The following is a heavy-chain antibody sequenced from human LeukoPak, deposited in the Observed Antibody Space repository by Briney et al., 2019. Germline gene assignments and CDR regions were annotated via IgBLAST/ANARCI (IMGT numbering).Heavy chain of an antibody. CDR1: GFTVSSYG. CDR2: ISYEGSNK. Sequence: PGGCLRLSCAASGFTVSSYGIDWGRQAPGKGLEWVAVISYEGSNKYYADSVKGRFTISRDNSKNTLYLQMNSLRAEDTAVYYCAKDRSFSSGWYEVGYFQHWGQGTLVTVSS. CDR3: AKDRSFSSGWYEVGYFQH. V-gene: IGHV3-30*18. J-gene: IGHJ1*01. D-gene: IGHD6-19*01.